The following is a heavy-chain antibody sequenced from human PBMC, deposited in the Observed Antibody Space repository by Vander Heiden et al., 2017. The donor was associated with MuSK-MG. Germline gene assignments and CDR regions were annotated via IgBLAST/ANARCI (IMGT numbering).Heavy chain of an antibody. Sequence: QLQLQESGPVLVKHSETLSLACTVSGGAVSRYYWSWIRQPPGKGLEWIGYIYYSGSTNYNPSLKSRVTISLDTSKNQFSLKLSSVTAADTAVYYCARISSSGWYYIDYWGQGTLVTVSS. CDR3: ARISSSGWYYIDY. J-gene: IGHJ4*02. CDR1: GGAVSRYY. CDR2: IYYSGST. D-gene: IGHD6-19*01. V-gene: IGHV4-59*02.